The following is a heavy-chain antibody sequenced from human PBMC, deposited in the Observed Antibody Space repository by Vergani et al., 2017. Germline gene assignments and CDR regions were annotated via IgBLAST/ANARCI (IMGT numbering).Heavy chain of an antibody. Sequence: QVQLVQSGSELKKPGASVKVSCKTSGHTFSNYEMNWVRQAPGQLLEWMGWINTKTGNPTYAQDFTGRFVFSLDTSVSTAYLEINNLQPEDSAVYFCATASWAQLWVLKHWGQGTRVTVSS. CDR2: INTKTGNP. CDR1: GHTFSNYE. J-gene: IGHJ4*02. V-gene: IGHV7-4-1*02. D-gene: IGHD5-24*01. CDR3: ATASWAQLWVLKH.